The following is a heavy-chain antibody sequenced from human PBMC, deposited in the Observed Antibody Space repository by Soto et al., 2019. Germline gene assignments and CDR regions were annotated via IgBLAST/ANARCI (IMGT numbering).Heavy chain of an antibody. Sequence: ASVKVSCKASGYTFTSYGISWVRQAPGQGLEWMGWISAYNGNTNYAQKLQGRVTMTTDTSTSTAYVELRSLRSDDTAVYYCARRGLTWYYDFWSGSYPGYYGMDVWGQGTTVTVSS. J-gene: IGHJ6*02. D-gene: IGHD3-3*01. CDR2: ISAYNGNT. CDR3: ARRGLTWYYDFWSGSYPGYYGMDV. CDR1: GYTFTSYG. V-gene: IGHV1-18*01.